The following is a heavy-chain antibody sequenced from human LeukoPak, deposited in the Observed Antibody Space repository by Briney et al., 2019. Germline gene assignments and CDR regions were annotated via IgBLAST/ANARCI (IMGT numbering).Heavy chain of an antibody. V-gene: IGHV1-69*05. Sequence: SVKVSCKASGGTFFSYAISWVRQAPGQGLEWMGRIIPIFGTANYAQKFQGRVTITTDESTSTAYMELSSLRSEDTAVYYCASPLGGYFEGAFDIWGQGTMVTVSS. CDR2: IIPIFGTA. CDR3: ASPLGGYFEGAFDI. D-gene: IGHD3-9*01. CDR1: GGTFFSYA. J-gene: IGHJ3*02.